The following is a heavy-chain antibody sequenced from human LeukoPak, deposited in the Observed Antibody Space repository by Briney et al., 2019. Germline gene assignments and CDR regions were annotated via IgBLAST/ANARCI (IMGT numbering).Heavy chain of an antibody. V-gene: IGHV1-2*02. Sequence: ASVKVSCKASGYTFTGYYMQWVRQAPGQGLEWMGWINPNSGGTNYAQRFQGRVTMTRDTSISTAYMALRSLRSDDTAVYYCARGYGTTRGDYWGQGTLVTVSS. CDR1: GYTFTGYY. D-gene: IGHD3-10*01. J-gene: IGHJ4*02. CDR2: INPNSGGT. CDR3: ARGYGTTRGDY.